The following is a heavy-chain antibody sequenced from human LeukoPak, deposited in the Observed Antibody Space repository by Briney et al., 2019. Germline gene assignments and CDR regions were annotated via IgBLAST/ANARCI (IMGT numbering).Heavy chain of an antibody. Sequence: SETLSLTCTVSGGSISSSSYYWGWIRQPPGKGLEWIGSIYYSGSTYYNPSLKSRVTISVDTSKNQFSLKLSSATAADTAVYYCASGITMIVVVITFDYWGQGTLVTVSS. D-gene: IGHD3-22*01. CDR1: GGSISSSSYY. CDR2: IYYSGST. V-gene: IGHV4-39*07. J-gene: IGHJ4*02. CDR3: ASGITMIVVVITFDY.